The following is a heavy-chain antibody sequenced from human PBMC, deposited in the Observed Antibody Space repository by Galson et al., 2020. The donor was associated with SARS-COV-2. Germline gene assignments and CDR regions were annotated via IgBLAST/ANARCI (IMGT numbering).Heavy chain of an antibody. CDR2: IDPEDGET. V-gene: IGHV1-24*01. Sequence: ASVKVSCKVSGYTLTELSMHWVRQAPAKGLEWMGGIDPEDGETIYAQKFQGRVTMTEDTSTDTAYMELSSLRSEDTAVYYCATARPLGLPSWFDPWGQGTLVTVSS. J-gene: IGHJ5*02. D-gene: IGHD1-26*01. CDR1: GYTLTELS. CDR3: ATARPLGLPSWFDP.